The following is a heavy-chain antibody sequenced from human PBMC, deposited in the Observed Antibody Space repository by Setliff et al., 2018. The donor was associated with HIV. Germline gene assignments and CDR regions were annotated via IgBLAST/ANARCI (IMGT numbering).Heavy chain of an antibody. J-gene: IGHJ3*02. CDR3: AADPQTGATSYDAFDI. D-gene: IGHD1-7*01. CDR2: IVVGSGNT. CDR1: GFTFTNSA. V-gene: IGHV1-58*01. Sequence: SVKVSCKASGFTFTNSAVQWVRQARGQRLEWIGWIVVGSGNTNYAQKFQERVTITRDMSTSRAYMELSGLRTEDTAVYYCAADPQTGATSYDAFDIWGQGTVVTVSS.